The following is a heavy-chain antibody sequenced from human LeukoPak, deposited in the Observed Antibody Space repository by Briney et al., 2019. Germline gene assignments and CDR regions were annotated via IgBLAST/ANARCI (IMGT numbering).Heavy chain of an antibody. Sequence: SDTLSLTCTVSGGSISSYYWSWIRQPAGKGLEWIGRIYNRGSTNLNASLQSRVSMSVDTAKNQFSRKLSAVTAANTAMFYCAREISGRYIEFDYWGQGTLVSV. V-gene: IGHV4-4*07. CDR3: AREISGRYIEFDY. CDR1: GGSISSYY. J-gene: IGHJ4*02. D-gene: IGHD1-26*01. CDR2: IYNRGST.